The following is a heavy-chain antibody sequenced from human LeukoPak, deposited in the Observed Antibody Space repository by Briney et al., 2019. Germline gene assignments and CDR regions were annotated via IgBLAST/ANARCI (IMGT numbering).Heavy chain of an antibody. Sequence: GGSLRLSCAASGFTFSSFSMNWVRQAPGKGLEWVSHISGDTSTIYYADSVKGRFIISSDDPKNSLYLQMNSLRAEDTAVYYCVSGTAAAGLGYWGQGTLVTVSS. CDR1: GFTFSSFS. CDR2: ISGDTSTI. CDR3: VSGTAAAGLGY. D-gene: IGHD6-13*01. V-gene: IGHV3-48*04. J-gene: IGHJ4*02.